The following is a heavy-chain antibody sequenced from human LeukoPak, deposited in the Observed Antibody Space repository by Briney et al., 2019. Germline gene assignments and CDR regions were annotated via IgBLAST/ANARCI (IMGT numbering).Heavy chain of an antibody. Sequence: SVKVSCKASGGTFSSYAISWVRQAPGQGLEWMGRIIPIFGTANYAQKFQGRVTITTDESTSTAYMELSSLRSEDTAVYYCASSSGYYFADHLDYWGQGTLVTVSS. CDR3: ASSSGYYFADHLDY. CDR2: IIPIFGTA. V-gene: IGHV1-69*05. J-gene: IGHJ4*02. D-gene: IGHD3-22*01. CDR1: GGTFSSYA.